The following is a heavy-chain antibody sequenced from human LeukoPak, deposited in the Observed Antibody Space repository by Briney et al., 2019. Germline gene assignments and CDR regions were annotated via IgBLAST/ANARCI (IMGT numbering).Heavy chain of an antibody. J-gene: IGHJ4*02. Sequence: SGGPLRLSCAASGFTFSDHCMDWVRQAPGKGLEWVGRTRNKANSYTTEYAASVKGRFTISRDDSKNSLYLQINSLKTEDTAVYYCARGRVTTLYYFDYWGQGTLVTVSS. CDR1: GFTFSDHC. CDR2: TRNKANSYTT. V-gene: IGHV3-72*01. D-gene: IGHD4-17*01. CDR3: ARGRVTTLYYFDY.